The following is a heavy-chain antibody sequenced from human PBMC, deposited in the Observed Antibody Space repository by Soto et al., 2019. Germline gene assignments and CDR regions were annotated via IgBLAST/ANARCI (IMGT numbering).Heavy chain of an antibody. J-gene: IGHJ4*02. Sequence: ASVKVSCKASGYTFTSYGIIWVRQAPGQGLEWMGWISAYNGNTNYAQKLQGRVTMTTDTSTSTAYMELRSLRSDDTAVYYCARDRIRGQNFDYWGQGTLVTVSS. D-gene: IGHD3-10*01. CDR2: ISAYNGNT. CDR3: ARDRIRGQNFDY. V-gene: IGHV1-18*01. CDR1: GYTFTSYG.